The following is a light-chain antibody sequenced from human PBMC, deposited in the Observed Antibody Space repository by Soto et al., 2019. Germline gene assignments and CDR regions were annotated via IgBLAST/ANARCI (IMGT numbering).Light chain of an antibody. CDR2: AAS. J-gene: IGKJ1*01. Sequence: DIQMAQSPSTLSGVVRDRVTISFRASQTSSSWLAWYQQKPGKAPKLLIYAASSLQSGVPSRFSGSGSGTEFTLTISSLQPDDFATYYCQQDNSYWTFGQGTKVDI. V-gene: IGKV1-5*01. CDR1: QTSSSW. CDR3: QQDNSYWT.